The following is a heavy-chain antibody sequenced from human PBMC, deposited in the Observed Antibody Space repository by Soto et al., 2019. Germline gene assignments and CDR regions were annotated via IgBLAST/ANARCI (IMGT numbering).Heavy chain of an antibody. CDR2: IHYTGST. V-gene: IGHV4-59*01. CDR1: GGSINSYY. Sequence: QVQLQESGPGLVKPSETLSLSCTVSGGSINSYYWSWIRQPPGQGLEWVGNIHYTGSTTYNPSLKSRVTISVDTPKNQFSLKLSSVTAADTAMYYCARGGGWLPEYWGQGTLVTVSS. J-gene: IGHJ4*02. CDR3: ARGGGWLPEY. D-gene: IGHD5-12*01.